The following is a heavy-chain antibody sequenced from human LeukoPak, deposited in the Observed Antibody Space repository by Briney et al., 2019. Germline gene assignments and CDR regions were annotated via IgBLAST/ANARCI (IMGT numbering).Heavy chain of an antibody. Sequence: ASETLSLTCAVYGGSFSGYYWSWIRQPPGKGLEWIGEINHSGSTNYNLSLKSRVTISVDTSKNQFSLKLSSVTAADTAVYHCARGSWNYVSYWGQGTLVTVSS. CDR3: ARGSWNYVSY. V-gene: IGHV4-34*01. D-gene: IGHD1-7*01. CDR2: INHSGST. CDR1: GGSFSGYY. J-gene: IGHJ4*02.